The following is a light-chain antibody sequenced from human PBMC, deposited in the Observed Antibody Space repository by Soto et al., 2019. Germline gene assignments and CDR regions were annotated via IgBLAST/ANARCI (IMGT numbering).Light chain of an antibody. V-gene: IGLV2-14*01. J-gene: IGLJ3*02. CDR1: SSDVGGYNY. CDR3: SSYASSRAWL. Sequence: QSVLTQPASVSGPPGQSITISCTGTSSDVGGYNYVSWYQQHPGKAPKLMIYEVSNRPSGVSNRFSGSKSGNTASLTISGLQAEDEADYYCSSYASSRAWLFGGGTKVTVL. CDR2: EVS.